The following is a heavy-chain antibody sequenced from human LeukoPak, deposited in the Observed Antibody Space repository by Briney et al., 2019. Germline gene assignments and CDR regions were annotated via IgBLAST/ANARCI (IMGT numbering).Heavy chain of an antibody. CDR1: GFTFSNYA. D-gene: IGHD6-19*01. CDR3: AKDLAYRSGWFLGAFDV. V-gene: IGHV3-23*01. J-gene: IGHJ3*01. Sequence: GGSLRHSCAASGFTFSNYAMSWVRQAPGKGLEWVSGISGSAGSTYYADSVKGRFSISRDNSKNTVYLQMNRLRAEDTAAYYCAKDLAYRSGWFLGAFDVWGQGTMVTVSS. CDR2: ISGSAGST.